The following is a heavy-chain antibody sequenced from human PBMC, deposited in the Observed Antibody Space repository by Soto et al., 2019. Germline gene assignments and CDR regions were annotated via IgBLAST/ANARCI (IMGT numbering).Heavy chain of an antibody. CDR2: IYYSGST. Sequence: QVQLQESGPGLVKPSQTLSLTCTVSGGSVSSGGYYWSWIRQHPGKGLEWIGYIYYSGSTYYNPSLTSRVTIPLHTSKTQFSLKRSSVTAADPDVYYCARDNLHWGFDYWGQGTLVTVSS. CDR3: ARDNLHWGFDY. V-gene: IGHV4-31*03. J-gene: IGHJ4*02. D-gene: IGHD7-27*01. CDR1: GGSVSSGGYY.